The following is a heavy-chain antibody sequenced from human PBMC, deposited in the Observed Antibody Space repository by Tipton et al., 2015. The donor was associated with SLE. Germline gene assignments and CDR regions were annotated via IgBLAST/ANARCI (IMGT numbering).Heavy chain of an antibody. Sequence: TLSLSCTVSGGSISSSSYYWGWIRKPPGKGLEWIGSIYNSGSTYYTPSLKSRVTISVDTSKNQFSLKLSSVTAADTAVYYCASGPHAFDIWGQGTMVTVSS. CDR3: ASGPHAFDI. J-gene: IGHJ3*02. V-gene: IGHV4-39*07. CDR1: GGSISSSSYY. D-gene: IGHD3/OR15-3a*01. CDR2: IYNSGST.